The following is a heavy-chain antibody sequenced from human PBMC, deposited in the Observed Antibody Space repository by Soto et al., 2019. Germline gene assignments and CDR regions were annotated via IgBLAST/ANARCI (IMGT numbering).Heavy chain of an antibody. CDR1: VDSVSSNRVA. CDR2: TYYRSEWNN. V-gene: IGHV6-1*01. CDR3: ARGRTAGYYYYGLDV. D-gene: IGHD6-13*01. J-gene: IGHJ6*02. Sequence: SQTLSLTCAISVDSVSSNRVAWNWIRQSPSRGLEWLGRTYYRSEWNNDYAPSVKSRIMINADTSKNQFSLQLNSVIPEDTAVYYCARGRTAGYYYYGLDVWGQGTTVTVSS.